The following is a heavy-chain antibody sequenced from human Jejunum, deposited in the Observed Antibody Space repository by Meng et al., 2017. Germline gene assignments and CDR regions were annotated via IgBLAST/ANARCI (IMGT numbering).Heavy chain of an antibody. J-gene: IGHJ4*02. V-gene: IGHV3-74*01. Sequence: EVQLVESGGGLVPPGGSLRLSCAASGFTFSNYWMYWVRQAPGKGLVWVSRINSDGSSTSYADSVKGRFTISRDIAKNTLYLQMNSLRAEDTAVYYCALTYTVTNFDYWGQGTLVTVSS. CDR2: INSDGSST. CDR3: ALTYTVTNFDY. D-gene: IGHD4-17*01. CDR1: GFTFSNYW.